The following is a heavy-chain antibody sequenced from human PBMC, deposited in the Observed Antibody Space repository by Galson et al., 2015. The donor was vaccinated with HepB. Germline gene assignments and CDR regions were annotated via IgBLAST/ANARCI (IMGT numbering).Heavy chain of an antibody. V-gene: IGHV3-23*01. CDR3: ARASSSHPNWFDP. CDR2: ISGNSIST. D-gene: IGHD6-19*01. Sequence: SLRLSCAASGFTFSSYAMSWVRQAPGRGLEWVSSISGNSISTYYADSVKGRFTISRDNSKNTLYLQMNSLRAEDTAVYYCARASSSHPNWFDPWGQGTLVTVSS. J-gene: IGHJ5*02. CDR1: GFTFSSYA.